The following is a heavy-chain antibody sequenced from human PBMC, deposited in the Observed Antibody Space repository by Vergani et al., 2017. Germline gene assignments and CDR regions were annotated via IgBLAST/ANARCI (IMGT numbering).Heavy chain of an antibody. CDR3: ARTERRLPEVAFDI. V-gene: IGHV4-59*05. CDR2: IYYSGST. Sequence: VQLLESGGGLVQPGGSLRLSCAASGFTFSSYAMSWVRQAPGKGLEWIGSIYYSGSTYYNPSLKSRVTISVDTSKNQFSLKLSSVTAADTAVYYCARTERRLPEVAFDIWGQGTMVTVSS. D-gene: IGHD1-1*01. J-gene: IGHJ3*02. CDR1: GFTFSSYA.